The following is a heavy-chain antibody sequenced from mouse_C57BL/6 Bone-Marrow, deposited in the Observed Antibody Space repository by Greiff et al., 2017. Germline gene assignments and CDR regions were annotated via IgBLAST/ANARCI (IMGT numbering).Heavy chain of an antibody. CDR2: IDPSDSYT. CDR1: GYTFTSYW. Sequence: QLQQPGAELVMPGASVKLSCKASGYTFTSYWMHWVKQRPGQGLEWIGEIDPSDSYTNYNQKFKGKSTLTVDKSSSTAYMQLSSLTSEDSAVYYCARRGVRRYFDVWGTGTTVTVSS. D-gene: IGHD2-14*01. CDR3: ARRGVRRYFDV. V-gene: IGHV1-69*01. J-gene: IGHJ1*03.